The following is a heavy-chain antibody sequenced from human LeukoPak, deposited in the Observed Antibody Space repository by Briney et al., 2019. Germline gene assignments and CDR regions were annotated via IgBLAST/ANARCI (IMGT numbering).Heavy chain of an antibody. V-gene: IGHV3-30*02. J-gene: IGHJ3*02. Sequence: GGSLRLSCAASGFTFSSYGMHWVRQAPGKGLEWVAVIWYGGSNKYYADSVKGRFTISRDNSKNTLYLQMNSLRAEDTAVYYCAKGGPGGFGAFDIWGQGTMVTVSS. D-gene: IGHD3-10*01. CDR3: AKGGPGGFGAFDI. CDR1: GFTFSSYG. CDR2: IWYGGSNK.